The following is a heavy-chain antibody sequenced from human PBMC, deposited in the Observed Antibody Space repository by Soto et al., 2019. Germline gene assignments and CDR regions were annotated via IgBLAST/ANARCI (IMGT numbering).Heavy chain of an antibody. CDR1: GFTFSSYG. Sequence: PGGSLRLSCAASGFTFSSYGMHWVRQAPGKGLEWVAVIWYDGSNKYYADSVKGRFTISRDNSKNTLYLQMNSLRAEDTAVYYCARELSPGYYYYMDVWGKGTTVTVSS. J-gene: IGHJ6*03. CDR2: IWYDGSNK. CDR3: ARELSPGYYYYMDV. V-gene: IGHV3-33*01.